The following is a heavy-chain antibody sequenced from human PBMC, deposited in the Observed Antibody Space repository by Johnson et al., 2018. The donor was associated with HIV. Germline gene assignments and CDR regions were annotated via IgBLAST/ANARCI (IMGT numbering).Heavy chain of an antibody. CDR1: GFTFSSYA. J-gene: IGHJ3*02. D-gene: IGHD6-13*01. CDR2: ISWNSGSI. CDR3: ARVDGSTWYSLYDAFDI. Sequence: VQLVESGGGVVQPGGSLRLSCATSGFTFSSYAMHWVRQAPGKGLEWVSGISWNSGSIGYADSVKGRFTVSRDNAKNSLYLQMNSLRAEDTAVYYCARVDGSTWYSLYDAFDIWGQGTMVTVSS. V-gene: IGHV3-9*01.